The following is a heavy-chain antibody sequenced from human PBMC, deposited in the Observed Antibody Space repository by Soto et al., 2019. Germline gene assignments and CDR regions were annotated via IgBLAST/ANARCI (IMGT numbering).Heavy chain of an antibody. Sequence: QVQLVESGGGVVQPGRSLRLSCADSGFTFSSYAMHWVRQAPGKGLEWVAVISYDGSNKYYADSVKGRFTISRDNSKNTLYLQMNSLRAEDTAVYYFARDRDTAMAYYYYGMDVWGQGTTVTVSS. D-gene: IGHD5-18*01. CDR3: ARDRDTAMAYYYYGMDV. V-gene: IGHV3-30-3*01. J-gene: IGHJ6*02. CDR1: GFTFSSYA. CDR2: ISYDGSNK.